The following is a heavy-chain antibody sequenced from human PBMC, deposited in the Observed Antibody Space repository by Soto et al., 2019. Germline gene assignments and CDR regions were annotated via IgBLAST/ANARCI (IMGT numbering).Heavy chain of an antibody. CDR3: AREGNYYYCSGSYYYPRFGMDV. J-gene: IGHJ6*02. V-gene: IGHV4-59*01. CDR1: GGSISSYY. CDR2: IYYSGST. D-gene: IGHD3-10*01. Sequence: PETLSLTCTVSGGSISSYYWSWIRQPPGKGLEWIGYIYYSGSTNYNPSLKSRVTISVDTSKNQFSLKLSSVTAADTAVYYCAREGNYYYCSGSYYYPRFGMDVWGQGTTVTVSS.